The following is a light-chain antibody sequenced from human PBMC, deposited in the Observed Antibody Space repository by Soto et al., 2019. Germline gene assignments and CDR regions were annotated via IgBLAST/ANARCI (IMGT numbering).Light chain of an antibody. CDR3: QQRSNWPPVIT. CDR2: DAY. Sequence: EVVLTQSPVTLSLSPGERATLSCRASQSFRGLLAWYQQKPGQAPRLLIYDAYNRATGIPPRFSGSGSGTDFTLTISSLEPEDSAVYYCQQRSNWPPVITFGGGTKVEIK. CDR1: QSFRGL. J-gene: IGKJ4*01. V-gene: IGKV3-11*01.